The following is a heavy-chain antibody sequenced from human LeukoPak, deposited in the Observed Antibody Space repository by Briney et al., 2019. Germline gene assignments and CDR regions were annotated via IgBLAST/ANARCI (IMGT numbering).Heavy chain of an antibody. CDR2: ISGSGGST. V-gene: IGHV3-23*01. CDR1: GFTFSSYA. Sequence: GGSLRLSCAASGFTFSSYAMSWVRQAPGKGLEWVSAISGSGGSTYYADSVKGRFTISRDNSKNTLYLQMNSLRAEDTAVYYCAKDLAIVVVTASFDYWGQGTLVTVSS. J-gene: IGHJ4*02. D-gene: IGHD3-22*01. CDR3: AKDLAIVVVTASFDY.